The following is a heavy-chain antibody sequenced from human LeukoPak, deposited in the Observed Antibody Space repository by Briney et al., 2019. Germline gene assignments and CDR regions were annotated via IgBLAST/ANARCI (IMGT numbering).Heavy chain of an antibody. Sequence: PGRSLRLSCAASGFTFSGYGMHWVRQAPGKGLEWVAVISYDGSNKYYADSVKGRFTISRDNSKNTLYLQMKSLRAEDTAVYYCAKVGYCSGGSCYSGRFVPFDYWGQGTLVTVSS. CDR2: ISYDGSNK. D-gene: IGHD2-15*01. J-gene: IGHJ4*02. CDR3: AKVGYCSGGSCYSGRFVPFDY. V-gene: IGHV3-30*18. CDR1: GFTFSGYG.